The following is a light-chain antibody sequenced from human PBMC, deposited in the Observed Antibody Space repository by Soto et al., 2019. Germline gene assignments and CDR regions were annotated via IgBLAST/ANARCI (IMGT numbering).Light chain of an antibody. CDR3: QQYNKWPLT. CDR2: GAS. CDR1: QSVNNN. V-gene: IGKV3-15*01. Sequence: EIVMTQSPATLSVSPGERATLSCRASQSVNNNLAWYQQKPGQALRLLIYGASTRATGIPARFSGSGSGTEFTLTISSLQSEDFAVYYCQQYNKWPLTFGGGTKVEIK. J-gene: IGKJ4*01.